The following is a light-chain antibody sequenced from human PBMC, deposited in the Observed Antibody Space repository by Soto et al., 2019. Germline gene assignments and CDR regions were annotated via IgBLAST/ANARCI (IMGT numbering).Light chain of an antibody. CDR2: EDN. J-gene: IGLJ2*01. CDR3: QSYDSSNVV. Sequence: NFMLTQPHSVSESPGKTVTISCTRSSSSLASNYVQWYQQRPGSSPTTVIYEDNQRPSGVPDRFSGSIDSSSNSASLTISGLKTEDEADYCCQSYDSSNVVFGGGTKLTVL. CDR1: SSSLASNY. V-gene: IGLV6-57*01.